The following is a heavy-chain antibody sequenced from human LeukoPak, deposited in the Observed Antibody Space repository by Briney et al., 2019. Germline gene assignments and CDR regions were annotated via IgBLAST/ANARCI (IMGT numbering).Heavy chain of an antibody. D-gene: IGHD3-22*01. CDR3: AAGLGESSGYYYVFGLS. J-gene: IGHJ5*02. V-gene: IGHV1-3*01. Sequence: ASVKVSCKASGYSFTTYTMHWVRQAPGQSLEWMGWINAGNGNTRNSQKFQGRVTITRDTSANTAYMELSSLRSEDTAVYYCAAGLGESSGYYYVFGLSWGQGTLVTVSS. CDR2: INAGNGNT. CDR1: GYSFTTYT.